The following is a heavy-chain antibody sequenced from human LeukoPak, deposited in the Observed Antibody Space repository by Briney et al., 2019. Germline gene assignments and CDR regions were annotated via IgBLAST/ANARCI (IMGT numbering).Heavy chain of an antibody. Sequence: PGGSLRLSCAASGFTFSSYWMSWVRQAPGKGLEWVANIKQDGSEKYYVDSVKGRFTISRDNAKNSLYQQMNSLRAEDAAVYYCAREPVAATSFDYWGQGTLVTVSS. D-gene: IGHD2-15*01. CDR3: AREPVAATSFDY. J-gene: IGHJ4*02. CDR2: IKQDGSEK. V-gene: IGHV3-7*01. CDR1: GFTFSSYW.